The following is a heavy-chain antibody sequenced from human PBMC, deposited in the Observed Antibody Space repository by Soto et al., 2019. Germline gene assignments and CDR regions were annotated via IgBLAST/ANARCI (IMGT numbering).Heavy chain of an antibody. V-gene: IGHV1-69*01. CDR3: ACASGTTVTTGTVYYFDY. CDR1: GGTFSSYA. D-gene: IGHD4-4*01. Sequence: QVQLVQSGAEVKKPGSSVKVSCKASGGTFSSYAISWVRQAPGQGLEWMGGINPIFGTANYAQKFQGRVTITADESTSTAYMELSSLRSEDTAVYYCACASGTTVTTGTVYYFDYWGQGTLVTVSS. J-gene: IGHJ4*02. CDR2: INPIFGTA.